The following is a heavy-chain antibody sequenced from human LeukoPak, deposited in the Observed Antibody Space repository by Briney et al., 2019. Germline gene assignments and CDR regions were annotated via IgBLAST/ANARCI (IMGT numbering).Heavy chain of an antibody. D-gene: IGHD1-26*01. J-gene: IGHJ4*02. Sequence: GGSLRLSCAASGFTVISNYMSWVRQAPGKGLEWVAIISYDGSNEYYADSMKGRFTISRDNAKNSLYLQMNSLRAEDTAVYYCARDLSVGAKPDLGFDYWGQGSLVTVSS. V-gene: IGHV3-30*03. CDR1: GFTVISNY. CDR3: ARDLSVGAKPDLGFDY. CDR2: ISYDGSNE.